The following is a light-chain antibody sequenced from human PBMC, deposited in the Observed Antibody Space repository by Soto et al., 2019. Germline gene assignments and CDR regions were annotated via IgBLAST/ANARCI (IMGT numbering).Light chain of an antibody. CDR2: GAS. V-gene: IGKV3-20*01. CDR3: QQYGSFPRT. CDR1: QSVTSNF. J-gene: IGKJ1*01. Sequence: EIVLTQSPGTLSLSPGERATLSCRASQSVTSNFLSWYQQKPGQAPRLLIYGASSRATGIPDRFSGSGSGTDFTLTISRLEPEDFAVYYCQQYGSFPRTFGQGTKVEIK.